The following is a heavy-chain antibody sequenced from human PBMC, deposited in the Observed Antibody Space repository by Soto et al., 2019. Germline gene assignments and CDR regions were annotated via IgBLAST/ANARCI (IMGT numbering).Heavy chain of an antibody. D-gene: IGHD3-22*01. Sequence: ASVKVSCKVSGYTLTELSMHWVRQAPGKGLEWMGGFDPEDGETIYAQKFQGRVTMTEDTSTDTAYMELSSLRSEDTAVYFCATVVLSNYYDSSGYYDYWGQGTLVTVS. CDR3: ATVVLSNYYDSSGYYDY. CDR1: GYTLTELS. V-gene: IGHV1-24*01. CDR2: FDPEDGET. J-gene: IGHJ4*02.